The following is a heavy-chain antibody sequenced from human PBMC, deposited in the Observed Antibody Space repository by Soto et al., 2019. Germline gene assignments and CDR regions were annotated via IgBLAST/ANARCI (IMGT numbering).Heavy chain of an antibody. D-gene: IGHD3-10*01. CDR2: ISGSGGST. J-gene: IGHJ5*02. CDR1: GFTFSSYA. Sequence: VGSLRLSCAASGFTFSSYAMSWVRQAPGKRLEWVSAISGSGGSTYYADSVKGRFTISRDNSKNTLYLQMNSLRAEDTAVYYCAKVANYYGSGSSPFNWFDPWGQGTLVTVSS. CDR3: AKVANYYGSGSSPFNWFDP. V-gene: IGHV3-23*01.